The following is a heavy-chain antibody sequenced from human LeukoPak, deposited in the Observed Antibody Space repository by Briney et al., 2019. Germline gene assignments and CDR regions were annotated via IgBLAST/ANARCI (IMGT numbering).Heavy chain of an antibody. CDR1: GFTFSSYA. D-gene: IGHD1-26*01. J-gene: IGHJ4*02. Sequence: GGSLRLSCAASGFTFSSYAMHWVRQAPGKGLEWVAVISYDGSNKYYADSVKGRFTISRDNSKNTLYLQMNSLRAEDTAVYYCARDGVGATTLDYWGQGTLVTVSS. V-gene: IGHV3-30-3*01. CDR2: ISYDGSNK. CDR3: ARDGVGATTLDY.